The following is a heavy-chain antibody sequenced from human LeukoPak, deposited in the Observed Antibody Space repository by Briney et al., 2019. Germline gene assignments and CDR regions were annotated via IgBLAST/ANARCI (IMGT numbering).Heavy chain of an antibody. J-gene: IGHJ3*02. CDR2: IKQDGSEK. Sequence: GGSLRLSCAASGFTFSNYWMSWVRQAPGKGLEWVANIKQDGSEKYYVDSVKGRFTISRDNAKNSLYLQMNSLRAEDTAVYYCARARLQWLDAFDIWGQGTMVTVSS. CDR3: ARARLQWLDAFDI. CDR1: GFTFSNYW. D-gene: IGHD6-19*01. V-gene: IGHV3-7*01.